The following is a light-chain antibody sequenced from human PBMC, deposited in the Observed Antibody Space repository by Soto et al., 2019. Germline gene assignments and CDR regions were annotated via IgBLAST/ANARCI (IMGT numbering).Light chain of an antibody. CDR1: SSNIGAAYD. Sequence: QSVLTQPPSVSGAPGQKVTISCTRSSSNIGAAYDVHWYQHLPGTAPKLLIYGNNNRPSGVPDRFSGSKSGTSASLAITGLQAEDEAHYYCQSYDSSLSGWVFGGGTQLTVL. CDR2: GNN. CDR3: QSYDSSLSGWV. V-gene: IGLV1-40*01. J-gene: IGLJ3*02.